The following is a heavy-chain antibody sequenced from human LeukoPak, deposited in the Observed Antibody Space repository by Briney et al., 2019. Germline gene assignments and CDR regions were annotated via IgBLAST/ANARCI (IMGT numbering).Heavy chain of an antibody. J-gene: IGHJ4*02. CDR3: ARDLYSQF. V-gene: IGHV3-48*01. CDR2: ISSSSSTI. CDR1: GLTFTSFP. Sequence: GGSLSLSVPASGLTFTSFPMGWVPKAPGKGLEWVSYISSSSSTIYYADSVKGRFTISRDNAKNSLYLQMNSLRAEDTAVYYCARDLYSQFWGQGTLVTVSS. D-gene: IGHD2-21*01.